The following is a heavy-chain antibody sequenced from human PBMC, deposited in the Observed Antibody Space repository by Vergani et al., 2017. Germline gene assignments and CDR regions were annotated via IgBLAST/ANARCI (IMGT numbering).Heavy chain of an antibody. V-gene: IGHV3-74*01. D-gene: IGHD3-22*01. CDR2: IYIDGSST. Sequence: VQLVESGGGLVQPGGSLRLSCAASGFTFSTYWMHWVRQAPGKGLVWVSRIYIDGSSTSYADSVKGRFTISRDNAKNTLYLQMNSLRAEDTAVYYCARKHYDSSGYYFIYYYYGMDVWGQGTTVTVSS. CDR1: GFTFSTYW. CDR3: ARKHYDSSGYYFIYYYYGMDV. J-gene: IGHJ6*02.